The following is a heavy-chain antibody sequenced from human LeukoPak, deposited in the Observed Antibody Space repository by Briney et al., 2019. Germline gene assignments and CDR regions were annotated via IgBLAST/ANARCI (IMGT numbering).Heavy chain of an antibody. CDR2: INHSGST. D-gene: IGHD2-15*01. V-gene: IGHV4-34*01. CDR3: ARGLYCSGGSCYLPLDY. CDR1: GFTFSSYW. J-gene: IGHJ4*02. Sequence: PGGSLRLSCAASGFTFSSYWMSWLRQPPGKGLEWIGEINHSGSTNYNPSLKSRVTISVDTSKNQFSLKLSSVTAADTAVYYCARGLYCSGGSCYLPLDYWGQGTLVTVSS.